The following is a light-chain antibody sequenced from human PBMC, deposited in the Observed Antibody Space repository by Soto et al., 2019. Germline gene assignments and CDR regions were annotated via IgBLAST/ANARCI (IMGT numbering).Light chain of an antibody. CDR2: EVS. Sequence: LTHPASVSGSPGQSINISCTGTSSDVGGHNYVSWYQQHPGKAPKLMIYEVSNRPSGVSNRFSGSKSGNTASLTISGLQAEDEADYYCSSYTSSSTRVFGTGTKVTVL. CDR3: SSYTSSSTRV. V-gene: IGLV2-14*01. CDR1: SSDVGGHNY. J-gene: IGLJ1*01.